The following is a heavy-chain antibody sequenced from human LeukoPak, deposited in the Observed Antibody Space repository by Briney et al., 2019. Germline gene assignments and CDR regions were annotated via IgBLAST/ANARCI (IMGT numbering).Heavy chain of an antibody. Sequence: SETLSLTCAVYGGSFSGYYWSWIRQPPGKGLEWIGEINHSGSTNYNPSLKSRVTISVDTSKNQFSLKLSSVTAADTAVYYCARDTMIGDFRFWGQGTLVTVSS. J-gene: IGHJ4*02. D-gene: IGHD3-22*01. CDR2: INHSGST. V-gene: IGHV4-34*01. CDR1: GGSFSGYY. CDR3: ARDTMIGDFRF.